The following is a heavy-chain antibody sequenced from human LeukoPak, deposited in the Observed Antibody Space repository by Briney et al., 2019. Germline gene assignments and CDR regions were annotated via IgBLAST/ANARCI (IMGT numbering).Heavy chain of an antibody. V-gene: IGHV4-30-4*01. CDR3: ARPYYYDSRIDP. J-gene: IGHJ5*02. Sequence: PSETLSLTCTVSGGSISSGDYYWSWIRQPPGKGLEWIAYMYYSGSTCYNPSLKSRVTMSADTSKNQLSLKLSSVTAADTAVYYCARPYYYDSRIDPWGQGILVTVSS. CDR1: GGSISSGDYY. D-gene: IGHD3-22*01. CDR2: MYYSGST.